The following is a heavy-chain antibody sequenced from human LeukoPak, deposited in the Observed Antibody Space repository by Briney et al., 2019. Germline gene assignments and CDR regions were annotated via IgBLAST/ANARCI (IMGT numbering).Heavy chain of an antibody. CDR3: ARGIQLWFPRAGVLYYFDY. J-gene: IGHJ4*02. CDR2: INHSGST. V-gene: IGHV4-34*01. Sequence: SETLSLTCTVYGGSFSGYYWSWIRQPPGKGLEWIGEINHSGSTNYNPSLKSRVTISVDTSKNQFSLKLSSVTAADTAVYYCARGIQLWFPRAGVLYYFDYWGQGTLVTVSS. D-gene: IGHD5-18*01. CDR1: GGSFSGYY.